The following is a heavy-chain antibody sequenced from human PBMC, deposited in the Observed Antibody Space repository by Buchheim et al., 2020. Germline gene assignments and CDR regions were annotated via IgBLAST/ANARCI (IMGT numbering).Heavy chain of an antibody. CDR2: ISYDGSNK. V-gene: IGHV3-30*18. Sequence: QVQLVESGGGLVKPGGSLRLSCAASGFTFSDYYMSWIRQAPGKGLEWVAVISYDGSNKYYADSVKGRFTISRDNSKNTLYLQMNSLRAEDTAVYYCAKEEWLFPYGGYNWFDPWGQGTL. CDR3: AKEEWLFPYGGYNWFDP. CDR1: GFTFSDYY. D-gene: IGHD3-3*01. J-gene: IGHJ5*02.